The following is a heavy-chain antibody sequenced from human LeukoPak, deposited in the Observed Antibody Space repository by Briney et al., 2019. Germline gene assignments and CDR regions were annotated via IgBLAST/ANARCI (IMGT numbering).Heavy chain of an antibody. J-gene: IGHJ6*02. V-gene: IGHV1-69*04. CDR3: ATNHIVGDTTHYYGMDV. CDR2: IIPILGIA. Sequence: SVKVSCKASGGTFSSYAISWVRQAPGQGLEWMGRIIPILGIANYAQKFQGRVTITADKSTSTAYMELSSLRSEDTAVYYCATNHIVGDTTHYYGMDVWGQGTTVTVSS. D-gene: IGHD1-26*01. CDR1: GGTFSSYA.